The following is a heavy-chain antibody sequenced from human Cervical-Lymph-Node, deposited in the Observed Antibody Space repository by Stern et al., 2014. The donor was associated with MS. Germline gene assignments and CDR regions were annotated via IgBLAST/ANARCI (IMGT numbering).Heavy chain of an antibody. D-gene: IGHD4-17*01. CDR1: PYSISSGYY. J-gene: IGHJ4*02. CDR2: THRSGST. V-gene: IGHV4-38-2*02. Sequence: VQLEESGPRLVKPSETLSLTRSVSPYSISSGYYWAWIRQSPGQGLEWIGTTHRSGSTYYNPSLKSRVTISADTSKNQFFLMLTSVAAADTAVYYCARWGYGDYEADYWGQGTLVTVSS. CDR3: ARWGYGDYEADY.